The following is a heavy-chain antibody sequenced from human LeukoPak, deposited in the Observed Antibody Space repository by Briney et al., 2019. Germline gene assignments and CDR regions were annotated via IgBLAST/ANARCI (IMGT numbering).Heavy chain of an antibody. CDR3: GINRLGKALDI. V-gene: IGHV1-2*06. CDR1: GYTFTDYY. CDR2: INPNSGAA. Sequence: GASVRVSCKASGYTFTDYYMHYVRQAPGQGLEWMGRINPNSGAADYAQKFQGRVTMTRDTSISTAYMDLSSLKSDDTAVYYCGINRLGKALDIWGQGTMVTVSS. J-gene: IGHJ3*02. D-gene: IGHD7-27*01.